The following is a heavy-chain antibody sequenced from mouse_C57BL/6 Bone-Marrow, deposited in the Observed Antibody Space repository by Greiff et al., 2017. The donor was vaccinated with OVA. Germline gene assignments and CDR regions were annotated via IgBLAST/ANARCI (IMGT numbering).Heavy chain of an antibody. CDR1: GFTFSDAW. V-gene: IGHV6-6*01. Sequence: EVQLVESGGGLVQPGGSMKLSCAASGFTFSDAWMDWVRQSPEKGLEWVAEIRNKANNHASYYAESVKGRLTISRDDTKSSVYLQMDSLRAEDAGIYYCTRGVATVVARGWYFDVWGTGTTVTVSA. CDR3: TRGVATVVARGWYFDV. CDR2: IRNKANNHAS. J-gene: IGHJ1*03. D-gene: IGHD1-1*01.